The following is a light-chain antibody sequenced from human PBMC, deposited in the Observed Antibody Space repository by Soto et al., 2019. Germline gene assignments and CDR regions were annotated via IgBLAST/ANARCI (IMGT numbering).Light chain of an antibody. CDR3: LLYFGGPWV. CDR1: TGVVTRDHY. J-gene: IGLJ3*02. CDR2: TTT. Sequence: QAVVTQESSVTVSPGGTVTLTCGSSTGVVTRDHYPNWYQQKPGQPPRALISTTTNRHSWTASRFSGSLHGDKAALTLSGVQPDEEADDYCLLYFGGPWVFGGGTKLTVL. V-gene: IGLV7-43*01.